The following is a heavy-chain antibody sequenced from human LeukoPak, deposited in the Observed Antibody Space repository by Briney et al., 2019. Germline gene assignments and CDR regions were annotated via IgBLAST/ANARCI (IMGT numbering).Heavy chain of an antibody. CDR3: AREAIVTGYYYYYGLDV. Sequence: SQTLSLTCDISGDSISNNSATRHWIRQSPSRGLEWLGRTFYRFKWYNDYAEFVKSRITIKSDTSKNQFSLQLNSVSPEDTAVYYCAREAIVTGYYYYYGLDVWGQGTTVTVSS. CDR1: GDSISNNSAT. CDR2: TFYRFKWYN. V-gene: IGHV6-1*01. D-gene: IGHD2-21*02. J-gene: IGHJ6*02.